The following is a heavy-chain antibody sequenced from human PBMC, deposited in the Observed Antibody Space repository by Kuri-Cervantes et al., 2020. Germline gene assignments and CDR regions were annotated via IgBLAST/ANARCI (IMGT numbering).Heavy chain of an antibody. J-gene: IGHJ4*02. CDR1: GYTFTGYY. Sequence: ASVKVSCKASGYTFTGYYMHWVRQAPGQGLEWMGWINPNSGGTNYAQKFQGWVTMTRDTSISTAYMELRSLRSDDTAVYYCARDLGPLAYCSSTSCSPVPSDYWGQGTLVTVSS. D-gene: IGHD2-2*01. CDR3: ARDLGPLAYCSSTSCSPVPSDY. V-gene: IGHV1-2*04. CDR2: INPNSGGT.